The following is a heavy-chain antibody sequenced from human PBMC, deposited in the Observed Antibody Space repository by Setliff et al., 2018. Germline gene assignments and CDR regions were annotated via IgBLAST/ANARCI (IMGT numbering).Heavy chain of an antibody. V-gene: IGHV4-34*01. Sequence: SETLSLTCAVYGGSFSGYYWSWIPQPPGKGLEWIGEINHSGSTNYNPSLKSRVTISVDTSKNQFSLKLSSVTAADTAVYYCARAPRNFGVVINYYYYYYGMDVWGQGTTVTVSS. CDR3: ARAPRNFGVVINYYYYYYGMDV. D-gene: IGHD3-3*01. CDR2: INHSGST. CDR1: GGSFSGYY. J-gene: IGHJ6*02.